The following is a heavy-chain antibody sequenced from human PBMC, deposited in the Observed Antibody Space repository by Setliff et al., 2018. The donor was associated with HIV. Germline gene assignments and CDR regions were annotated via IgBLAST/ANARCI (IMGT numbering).Heavy chain of an antibody. J-gene: IGHJ5*01. CDR3: ARQPTDTSGYNNWFDS. V-gene: IGHV5-51*01. D-gene: IGHD3-3*01. CDR2: IYPGDSDT. Sequence: GESLKISCQASGYSFTNYWIGWVRQMPGRGLEWMGIIYPGDSDTRYSPSFEGQVTMSADKSINTAYLQWNSPKASDTAMYYCARQPTDTSGYNNWFDSWGQGTLVTVSS. CDR1: GYSFTNYW.